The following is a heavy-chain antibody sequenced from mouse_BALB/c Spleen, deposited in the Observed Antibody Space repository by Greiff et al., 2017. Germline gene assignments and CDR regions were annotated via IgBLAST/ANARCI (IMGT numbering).Heavy chain of an antibody. CDR3: ARETYYYGKSSYYAMDY. Sequence: QVQLKQSGPGLVAPSQSLSITCTVSGFSLTSYGVHWVRQPPGKGLEWLGVIWAGGSTNYNSALMSRLSISKDNSKSQVFLKMNSLQTDDTAMYYCARETYYYGKSSYYAMDYWGQGTAVTVSS. D-gene: IGHD1-1*01. CDR1: GFSLTSYG. V-gene: IGHV2-9*02. CDR2: IWAGGST. J-gene: IGHJ4*01.